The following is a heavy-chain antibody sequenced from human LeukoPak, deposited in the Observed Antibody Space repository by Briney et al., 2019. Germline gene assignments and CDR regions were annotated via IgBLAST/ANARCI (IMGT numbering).Heavy chain of an antibody. V-gene: IGHV3-7*01. Sequence: PGGSLRLSCAASGFTFSSYSMNWVRQAPGKGLEWVANIKYDGSERTYGDSVEGRFIISRDNSQNSVYLQMNSLRAEDTAVYYCATRNNFEYWGQGTLVTVSS. CDR1: GFTFSSYS. CDR3: ATRNNFEY. J-gene: IGHJ4*02. CDR2: IKYDGSER.